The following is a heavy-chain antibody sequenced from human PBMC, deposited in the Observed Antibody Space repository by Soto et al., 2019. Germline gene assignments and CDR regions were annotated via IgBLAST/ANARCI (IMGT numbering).Heavy chain of an antibody. V-gene: IGHV4-4*02. J-gene: IGHJ3*02. CDR3: ARGPRGAANSSSLYAFDI. CDR2: IYHSGST. Sequence: SETLSLTCAVSSGSISSSNWWSWVLQPPGKGLEWIGEIYHSGSTNYNPSLKSRVTISVDKSKNQFSLKLSSVTAADKAVYYWARGPRGAANSSSLYAFDIGGQGTMVTVSS. D-gene: IGHD6-13*01. CDR1: SGSISSSNW.